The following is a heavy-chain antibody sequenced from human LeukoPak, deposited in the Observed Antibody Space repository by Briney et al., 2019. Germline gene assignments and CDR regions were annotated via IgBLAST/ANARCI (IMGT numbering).Heavy chain of an antibody. J-gene: IGHJ4*02. Sequence: SETLSLTCTVSGGSISSSSYYWGWIRQPPGKGLEWIGSIYYSGSTYYNPSLKSRVTISVDTSKNQFSLKLSSVTAADTAVYYCARGQPYSSSSFDYWGQGTLVTVSS. CDR2: IYYSGST. V-gene: IGHV4-39*07. CDR3: ARGQPYSSSSFDY. D-gene: IGHD6-13*01. CDR1: GGSISSSSYY.